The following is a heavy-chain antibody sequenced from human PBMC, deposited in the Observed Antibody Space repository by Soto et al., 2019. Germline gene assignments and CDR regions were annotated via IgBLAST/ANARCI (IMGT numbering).Heavy chain of an antibody. CDR3: PRGGGYSGSCFDS. J-gene: IGHJ5*01. V-gene: IGHV1-3*01. CDR2: INAGNGNT. CDR1: GYTFTSYA. D-gene: IGHD6-25*01. Sequence: ASVKVSCKASGYTFTSYAMHWVRQAPGQRLEWMGWINAGNGNTKYSQKFQGRVTITRDTSASTAYMELSSLRSEDTALSYWPRGGGYSGSCFDSWGQGTLVTVSS.